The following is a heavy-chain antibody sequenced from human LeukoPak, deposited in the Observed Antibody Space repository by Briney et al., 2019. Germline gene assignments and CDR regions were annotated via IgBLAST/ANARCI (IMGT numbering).Heavy chain of an antibody. CDR2: INHSGST. V-gene: IGHV4-34*01. CDR1: GGSFSGYY. Sequence: SETLSLTCAVYGGSFSGYYWSWIRQLPGKGLEWIGEINHSGSTNYNPSLKSRVTISVDTSKNQFSLKLSSVTAADTAVYYCARAGDYDGFDYWGQGTLVTVSS. J-gene: IGHJ4*02. D-gene: IGHD4-17*01. CDR3: ARAGDYDGFDY.